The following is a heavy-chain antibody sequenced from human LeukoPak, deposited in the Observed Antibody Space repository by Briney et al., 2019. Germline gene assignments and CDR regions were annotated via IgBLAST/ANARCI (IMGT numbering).Heavy chain of an antibody. Sequence: SETLSLTCAVYGGSFSGYYWSWIRQPPGKGLEWIGEINHSGSTNYNPSLKSRVTISVDTSKNQFSLKLSSVTAADTAVYYCARASAVAGTRHYWGQGTLVTVSS. CDR3: ARASAVAGTRHY. D-gene: IGHD6-19*01. CDR1: GGSFSGYY. V-gene: IGHV4-34*01. J-gene: IGHJ4*02. CDR2: INHSGST.